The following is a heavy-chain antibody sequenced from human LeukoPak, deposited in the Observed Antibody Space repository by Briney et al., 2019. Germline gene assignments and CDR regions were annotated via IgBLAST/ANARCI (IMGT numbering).Heavy chain of an antibody. CDR3: ARDWTAAGTFWFDP. Sequence: VASVKVSCKASGYTFTGYYMHWVRQAPGQGLEWMGWINPNSGGTNYAQKFQGRVTMTRDTSISTAYMELSRLRSDDTAVYYCARDWTAAGTFWFDPWGQGTLVTVSS. V-gene: IGHV1-2*02. D-gene: IGHD6-13*01. CDR2: INPNSGGT. J-gene: IGHJ5*02. CDR1: GYTFTGYY.